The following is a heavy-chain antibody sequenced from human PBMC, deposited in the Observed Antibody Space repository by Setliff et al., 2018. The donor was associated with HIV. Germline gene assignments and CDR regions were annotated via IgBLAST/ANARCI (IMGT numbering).Heavy chain of an antibody. CDR2: IIPVFGSA. CDR3: ARDRAEADVGGGVRGPTYFCDY. Sequence: ASVKVSCKASGGTFSTSAISWVRQAPGRGLEWMGGIIPVFGSAHYAQKFQDRITITTDESTSSVFVELSNLRPDDTAIYHCARDRAEADVGGGVRGPTYFCDYWGQGTLVTVSS. V-gene: IGHV1-69*05. D-gene: IGHD3-16*01. CDR1: GGTFSTSA. J-gene: IGHJ4*02.